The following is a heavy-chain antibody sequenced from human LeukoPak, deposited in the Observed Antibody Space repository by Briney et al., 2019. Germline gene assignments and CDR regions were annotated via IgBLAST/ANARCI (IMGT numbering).Heavy chain of an antibody. J-gene: IGHJ5*02. CDR3: ARGYSSSWYEDWFDP. CDR1: GFTFSSYS. Sequence: GEPLRLSCAASGFTFSSYSMNWVRQAPGKGLEWVSSISSSSSYIYYADSVKGRFTISRDNAKNSLYLQMNSLRAEDTAVYYCARGYSSSWYEDWFDPWGQGTLVTVSS. CDR2: ISSSSSYI. D-gene: IGHD6-13*01. V-gene: IGHV3-21*01.